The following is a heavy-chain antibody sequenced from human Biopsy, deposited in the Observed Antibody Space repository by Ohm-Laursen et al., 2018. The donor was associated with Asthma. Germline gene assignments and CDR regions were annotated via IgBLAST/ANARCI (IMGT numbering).Heavy chain of an antibody. J-gene: IGHJ4*02. V-gene: IGHV1-69*13. CDR1: GGTFNTYV. Sequence: SVKVSCKSLGGTFNTYVIGWVRQAPGQGLERMGGINSVFGTTTYPQKFQDRVTITADDSTSTVYMELSSLRSEDTAVYYCARKAGSCISRTCYSLDFWGQGTPVTVSS. CDR2: INSVFGTT. D-gene: IGHD2-2*01. CDR3: ARKAGSCISRTCYSLDF.